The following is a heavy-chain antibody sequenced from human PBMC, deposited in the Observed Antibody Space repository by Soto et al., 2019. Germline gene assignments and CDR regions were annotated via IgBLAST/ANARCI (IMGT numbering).Heavy chain of an antibody. CDR3: ARGGLTTSYYYYYCVDV. D-gene: IGHD4-17*01. Sequence: GGSLRLSCAASGFTFSAYEINWVRQAPGKGLEWVSYIGSSGRPIYYADSVKGRFTISRDNAKNSVHLQMNSLRAEDTAVYYCARGGLTTSYYYYYCVDVWGQGTTVTVS. J-gene: IGHJ6*02. V-gene: IGHV3-48*03. CDR1: GFTFSAYE. CDR2: IGSSGRPI.